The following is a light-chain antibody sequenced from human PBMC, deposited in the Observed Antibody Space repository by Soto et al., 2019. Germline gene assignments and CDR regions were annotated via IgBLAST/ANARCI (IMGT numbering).Light chain of an antibody. Sequence: QSVLTQPPSASGTPGQRVTSSCSGSSSNIGSNHVYWYQQFPGMAPKLLMYRSDQRPTGVPDRFSGSKSGTSASLAISGLRSDDEADYYCSARDDILSGVVFGGVTKLTVL. J-gene: IGLJ2*01. CDR3: SARDDILSGVV. V-gene: IGLV1-47*01. CDR1: SSNIGSNH. CDR2: RSD.